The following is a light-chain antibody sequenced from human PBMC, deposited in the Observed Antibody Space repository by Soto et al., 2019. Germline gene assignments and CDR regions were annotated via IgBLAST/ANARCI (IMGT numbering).Light chain of an antibody. CDR3: QSYDSSLSALV. V-gene: IGLV1-40*01. CDR2: GNS. CDR1: SSNIGAGYD. Sequence: QPVLTQPPSVSGAPGQRVTISCTGSSSNIGAGYDVHWYQQLPGTAPKHLIYGNSNRPSGVPDRFSGSKSGTSASLAITGLQAEDEADYYCQSYDSSLSALVFGGGTKLTVL. J-gene: IGLJ2*01.